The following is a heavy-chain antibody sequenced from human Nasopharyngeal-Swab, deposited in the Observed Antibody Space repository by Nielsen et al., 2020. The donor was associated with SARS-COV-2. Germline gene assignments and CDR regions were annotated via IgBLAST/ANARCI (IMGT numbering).Heavy chain of an antibody. CDR2: INHRGNT. D-gene: IGHD6-19*01. CDR3: ARSGYSSGWYDL. V-gene: IGHV4-34*01. Sequence: WICQPPGKGLEWIGDINHRGNTNYSPSLKSRLTMSVDTSKNQFSLKVSSVTAADTAVYYCARSGYSSGWYDLWGQGTLVTVSS. J-gene: IGHJ5*02.